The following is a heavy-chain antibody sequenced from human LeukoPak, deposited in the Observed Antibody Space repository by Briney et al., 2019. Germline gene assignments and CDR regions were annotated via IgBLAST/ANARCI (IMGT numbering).Heavy chain of an antibody. CDR1: GFTFSNYA. D-gene: IGHD1-26*01. V-gene: IGHV3-23*01. CDR2: ISGSAGST. CDR3: AKKWGVGTTTLDYFDY. Sequence: GGSLRLSCAASGFTFSNYAMSWVRQAPGKGLEWVSGISGSAGSTYYADSVKGRFTISRDNSKNTLYLQMNSLTDDVTAVYYCAKKWGVGTTTLDYFDYWGQGTLVTVSS. J-gene: IGHJ4*02.